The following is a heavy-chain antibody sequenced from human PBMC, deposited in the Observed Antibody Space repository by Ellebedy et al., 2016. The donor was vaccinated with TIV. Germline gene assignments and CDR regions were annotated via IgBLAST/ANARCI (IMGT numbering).Heavy chain of an antibody. Sequence: ASVKVSXXASGYTFTSYGISWVRQAPGQGLEWMGWISAYNGNTNYAQKLQGRVTMTTDTSTSTAYMELSSLRSEDTAVYYCARGAAYYYDKDGFDPWGQGTLVTVSS. D-gene: IGHD3-22*01. CDR3: ARGAAYYYDKDGFDP. V-gene: IGHV1-18*01. J-gene: IGHJ5*02. CDR2: ISAYNGNT. CDR1: GYTFTSYG.